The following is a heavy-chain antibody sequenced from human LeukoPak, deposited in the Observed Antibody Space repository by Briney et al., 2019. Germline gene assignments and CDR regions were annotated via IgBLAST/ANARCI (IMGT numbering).Heavy chain of an antibody. CDR2: IKQDGSGT. D-gene: IGHD3-9*01. Sequence: PGGSLRLSCAASGFTYITYWMNWVRQAPGKGLEWVANIKQDGSGTYYVDSVKGRFTISRDNDKNSVFLQMGSLRVEDTAVYYCVRGFDGTNAFDLWGQGTMVTVSS. J-gene: IGHJ3*01. CDR1: GFTYITYW. V-gene: IGHV3-7*01. CDR3: VRGFDGTNAFDL.